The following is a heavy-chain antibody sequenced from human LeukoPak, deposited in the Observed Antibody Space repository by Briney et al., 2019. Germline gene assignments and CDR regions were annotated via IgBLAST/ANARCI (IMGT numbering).Heavy chain of an antibody. V-gene: IGHV4-39*07. Sequence: SETLSLTCIVSGGSISSSSYYWGWIRQPPGKGLEWIGEINHSGSTNYNPSLKSRVTISVDTSKNQFSLKLSSVTAADTAVYYCAREGARWEPSFSAFDIWGQGTMVTVSS. D-gene: IGHD1-26*01. CDR2: INHSGST. CDR1: GGSISSSSYY. CDR3: AREGARWEPSFSAFDI. J-gene: IGHJ3*02.